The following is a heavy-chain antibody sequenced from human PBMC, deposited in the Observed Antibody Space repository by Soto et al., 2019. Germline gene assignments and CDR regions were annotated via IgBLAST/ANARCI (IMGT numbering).Heavy chain of an antibody. CDR3: ARDKRSRYFDWLLLVFDY. J-gene: IGHJ4*02. Sequence: SETLSLTCAVYGGSFSGYYWSWIRQPPGKGLEWIGEINHSGSTNYNPSLKSRVTISVDTSKNQFSLKLSSVTAADTAVYYCARDKRSRYFDWLLLVFDYWGQGTLVTVSS. CDR2: INHSGST. CDR1: GGSFSGYY. V-gene: IGHV4-34*01. D-gene: IGHD3-9*01.